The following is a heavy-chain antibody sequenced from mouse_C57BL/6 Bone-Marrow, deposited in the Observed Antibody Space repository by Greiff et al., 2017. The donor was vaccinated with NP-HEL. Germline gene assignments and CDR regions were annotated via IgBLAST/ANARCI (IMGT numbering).Heavy chain of an antibody. CDR2: IYPGDGDT. Sequence: VQLHQSGPELVKPGASVKISCKASGYAFSSSWMNWVKQRPGKGLEWIGRIYPGDGDTNYNGKFKGKATLTADKSSSTAYMQLSSLTSEDSAVYFCARREIITTVVADYWGQGTTLTVSS. CDR1: GYAFSSSW. V-gene: IGHV1-82*01. CDR3: ARREIITTVVADY. D-gene: IGHD1-1*01. J-gene: IGHJ2*01.